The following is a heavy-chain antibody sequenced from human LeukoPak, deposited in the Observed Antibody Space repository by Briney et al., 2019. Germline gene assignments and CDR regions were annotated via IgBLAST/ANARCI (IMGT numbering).Heavy chain of an antibody. V-gene: IGHV4-38-2*01. D-gene: IGHD1-14*01. CDR1: GYSISSGYH. CDR2: IDPSGST. J-gene: IGHJ4*02. CDR3: ATLLTGGVDY. Sequence: PSETLSLTCDVSGYSISSGYHWGWVRQPPGEGVEWIGSIDPSGSTNYNPSLKSRVIISLDTSKNQFSLRLNSVTAADTAVYYCATLLTGGVDYWGQGTLVTVSS.